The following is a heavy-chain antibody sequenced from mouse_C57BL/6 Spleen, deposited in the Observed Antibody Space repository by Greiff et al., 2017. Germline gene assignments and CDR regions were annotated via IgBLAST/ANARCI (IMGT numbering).Heavy chain of an antibody. CDR2: IDPSDSYT. CDR3: ARRTGDYYAMDY. Sequence: QVQLQQPGAELVMPGASVKLSCKASGYTFTSYWMHWVKQRPGQGLEWIGEIDPSDSYTNYNQKFKGKSTLTVDKSSSTAYMQLSSLTSEDSAVYYCARRTGDYYAMDYWGQGTSVTVSS. CDR1: GYTFTSYW. D-gene: IGHD4-1*01. J-gene: IGHJ4*01. V-gene: IGHV1-69*01.